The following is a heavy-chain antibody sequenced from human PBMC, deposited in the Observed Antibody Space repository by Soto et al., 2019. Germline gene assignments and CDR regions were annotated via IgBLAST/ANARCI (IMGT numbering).Heavy chain of an antibody. CDR2: FDPEDGET. V-gene: IGHV1-24*01. J-gene: IGHJ6*02. D-gene: IGHD1-26*01. CDR3: ATATSGSYYDYYYYGMDV. Sequence: ASVKVSCKVSGYTLTELSMHWVRQAPGKGLEWMGGFDPEDGETIYAQKFQGRVTMTEDTSTDTAYMELSSLRSEDTAVSCCATATSGSYYDYYYYGMDVWGQGTTVTVSS. CDR1: GYTLTELS.